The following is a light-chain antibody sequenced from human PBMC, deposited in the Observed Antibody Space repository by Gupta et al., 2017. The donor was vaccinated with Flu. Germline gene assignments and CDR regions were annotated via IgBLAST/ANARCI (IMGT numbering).Light chain of an antibody. CDR2: DVS. CDR3: CLYAGRSPHFV. J-gene: IGLJ2*01. Sequence: QSALTQPRSVSGSPGQSVTISCTGTSSDVGGYNYVSWYQQHQGKAPKRRMDDVSKRPSGVPDRVACSKSGKKVSPTIXVXQAEDEXEDDCCLYAGRSPHFVFGGGTKMTVL. CDR1: SSDVGGYNY. V-gene: IGLV2-11*01.